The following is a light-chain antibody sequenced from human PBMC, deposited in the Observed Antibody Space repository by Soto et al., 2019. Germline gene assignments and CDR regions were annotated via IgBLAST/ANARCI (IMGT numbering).Light chain of an antibody. V-gene: IGKV3-20*01. CDR1: QSVSSF. CDR3: QQYGSSPPYT. J-gene: IGKJ2*01. CDR2: GAS. Sequence: EIVLTQSPGTLSLSPGERATLSCRASQSVSSFLAWHQQKPGQAPRLLIYGASSRATGIPDRFSGSESGTDFTLTISRLEPEDFAVYYCQQYGSSPPYTFGQGTKLEIK.